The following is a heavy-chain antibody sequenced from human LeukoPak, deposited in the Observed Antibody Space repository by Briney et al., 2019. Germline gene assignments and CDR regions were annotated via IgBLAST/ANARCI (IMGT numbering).Heavy chain of an antibody. D-gene: IGHD6-13*01. CDR2: IIPIFGTA. V-gene: IGHV1-69*13. CDR1: GYTFTNYD. J-gene: IGHJ3*02. CDR3: ARVLLLEQQPPAFDI. Sequence: SVEVSCKASGYTFTNYDINWVRQATGQGLEWMGGIIPIFGTANYAQKFQGRVTITADESTSTAYMELSSLRSEDTAVYYCARVLLLEQQPPAFDIWGQGTMVTVSS.